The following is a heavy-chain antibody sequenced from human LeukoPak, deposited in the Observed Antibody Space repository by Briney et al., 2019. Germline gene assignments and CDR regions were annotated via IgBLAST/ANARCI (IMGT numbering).Heavy chain of an antibody. J-gene: IGHJ6*02. CDR2: IIPIFATP. V-gene: IGHV1-69*13. CDR3: SRAELTEAAVRLRVHYYGMDV. Sequence: SVKVSCKASGGTFSNFAISWVRQAPGQGLEGMGGIIPIFATPNYAQKFQDRVTIPADESTGTAYMELSSLRSEDTAMYYCSRAELTEAAVRLRVHYYGMDVWGQGTSVTVSS. D-gene: IGHD6-6*01. CDR1: GGTFSNFA.